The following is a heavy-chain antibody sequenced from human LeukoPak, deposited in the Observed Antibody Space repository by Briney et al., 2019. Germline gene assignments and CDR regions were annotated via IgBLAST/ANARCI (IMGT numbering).Heavy chain of an antibody. D-gene: IGHD2-2*01. CDR1: GGTFSSYA. V-gene: IGHV1-69*05. CDR3: ASARSSTSCFDY. CDR2: IIPIFGTA. J-gene: IGHJ4*02. Sequence: SVKVSCKASGGTFSSYAISWVRQAPGQGLEWMGGIIPIFGTANYAQKFQGRVTITTDESTSTAYMELSSLRSEDTVVYYCASARSSTSCFDYWGQGTLVTVSS.